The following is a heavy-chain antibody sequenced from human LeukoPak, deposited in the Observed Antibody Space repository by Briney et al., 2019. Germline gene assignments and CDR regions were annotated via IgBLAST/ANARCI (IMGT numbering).Heavy chain of an antibody. V-gene: IGHV4-38-2*01. CDR3: ARHYYDSSGYYSPDAFDI. D-gene: IGHD3-22*01. CDR2: IYHSGST. CDR1: GYSISSGYY. Sequence: KPSETLSLTCAVSGYSISSGYYWGWIRQSPGKGLEWIGSIYHSGSTYYNPSLKSRVTISVDTSKNQFSLKLSSVTVADTAVYYCARHYYDSSGYYSPDAFDIWGQGTMVTVSS. J-gene: IGHJ3*02.